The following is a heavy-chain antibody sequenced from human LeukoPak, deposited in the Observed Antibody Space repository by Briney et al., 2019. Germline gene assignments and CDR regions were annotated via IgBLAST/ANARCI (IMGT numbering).Heavy chain of an antibody. V-gene: IGHV4-4*07. D-gene: IGHD6-13*01. CDR3: ARDAYSGSWPNYFDY. CDR1: GGSISSYY. CDR2: IYTSGST. J-gene: IGHJ4*02. Sequence: PSETLSLTCTVSGGSISSYYWSWIRQPAGKGLEWIGRIYTSGSTNYNPSLKSRVTMSVDTSKNQFSLKLSSVTAADTAVYYCARDAYSGSWPNYFDYWGQGTLVTVSS.